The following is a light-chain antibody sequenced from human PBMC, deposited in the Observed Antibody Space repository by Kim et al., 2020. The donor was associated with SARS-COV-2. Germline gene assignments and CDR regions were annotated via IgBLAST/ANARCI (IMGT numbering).Light chain of an antibody. CDR3: GTWDSSLSAGV. CDR1: SSDIGNNY. V-gene: IGLV1-51*01. Sequence: GQKVTSSCSGSSSDIGNNYVSWYQQLPGTAPKHLIYDNNKRPSGIPDRVAGSKSGTSATLGITGLQTGDEADYYCGTWDSSLSAGVFGGGTQLTVL. CDR2: DNN. J-gene: IGLJ2*01.